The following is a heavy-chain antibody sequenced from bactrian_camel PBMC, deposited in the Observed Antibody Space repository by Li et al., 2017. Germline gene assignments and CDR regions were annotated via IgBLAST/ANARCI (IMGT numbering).Heavy chain of an antibody. CDR1: GITYSTFC. CDR3: AAGYMLVGGENDCASGAALDGGDYT. CDR2: ISPGGSSV. Sequence: HVQLVESGGGSVQAGGSLRLSCISSGITYSTFCMAWFRQAPGKEREGVASISPGGSSVPYAEPVKGRFTISRDIDKNTLHLQMNSLQPEDSAMYYCAAGYMLVGGENDCASGAALDGGDYTWSQGTQVTVS. V-gene: IGHV3S1*01. D-gene: IGHD3*01. J-gene: IGHJ6*01.